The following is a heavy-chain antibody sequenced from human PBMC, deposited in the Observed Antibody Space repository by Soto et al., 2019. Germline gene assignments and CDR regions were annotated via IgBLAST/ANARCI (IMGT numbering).Heavy chain of an antibody. J-gene: IGHJ6*02. V-gene: IGHV1-69*01. D-gene: IGHD2-2*01. CDR2: IIPIFGTA. CDR3: ARSGYCSSTSCYAHYYYYGMDV. CDR1: GGTFSSYA. Sequence: QVQLVQSGAEVKKPGSSVKVSCKASGGTFSSYAISWVRQAPGQGLEWMGGIIPIFGTANYAQKFQGRVTITADESTSTAYMELSSLRSEDTAVYYCARSGYCSSTSCYAHYYYYGMDVWGQGTTVTVSS.